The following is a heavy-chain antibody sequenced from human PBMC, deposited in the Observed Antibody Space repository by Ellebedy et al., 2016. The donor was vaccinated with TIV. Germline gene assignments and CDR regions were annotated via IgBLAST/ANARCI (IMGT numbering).Heavy chain of an antibody. Sequence: PGGSLRLSCVASGFTFDSYAMHWVRQAPGKGLEWVAVISHNGSGQYYADSVKGRFTVSRDNSMTTVYLGMNSLRAEDTALYYCARDLDKSSGWYGGAAYWGQGTQVTVSS. CDR3: ARDLDKSSGWYGGAAY. D-gene: IGHD6-19*01. J-gene: IGHJ4*02. V-gene: IGHV3-30-3*01. CDR1: GFTFDSYA. CDR2: ISHNGSGQ.